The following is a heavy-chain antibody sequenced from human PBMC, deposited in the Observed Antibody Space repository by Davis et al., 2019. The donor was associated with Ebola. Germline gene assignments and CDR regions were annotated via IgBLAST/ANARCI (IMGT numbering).Heavy chain of an antibody. V-gene: IGHV4-59*01. Sequence: PSETLSLTCSVSGASITSYYWSWIRRPPGKGLDWIGYIYYTGMTNYNPSLKSRVTMSVDTSKNQFSLRLSSVTAADTALYSCARVSISIFGGYSYYHMDVWGKETTVTVSS. D-gene: IGHD3-3*02. J-gene: IGHJ6*03. CDR3: ARVSISIFGGYSYYHMDV. CDR2: IYYTGMT. CDR1: GASITSYY.